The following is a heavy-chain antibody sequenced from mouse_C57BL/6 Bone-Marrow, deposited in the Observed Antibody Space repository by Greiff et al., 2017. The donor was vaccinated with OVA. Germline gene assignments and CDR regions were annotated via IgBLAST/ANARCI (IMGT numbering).Heavy chain of an antibody. CDR3: ARHEDCYYASYFDY. CDR1: GYAFSSSW. J-gene: IGHJ2*01. Sequence: QVQLKQSGPELVQPGASVKISCKASGYAFSSSWMNWVKQRPGKGLEWIGRIYPGDGDTNYNGKFKGKATLTADKSSSTAYMQLSSLTSEDSAVYFWARHEDCYYASYFDYWGQGTTLTVSS. CDR2: IYPGDGDT. D-gene: IGHD2-3*01. V-gene: IGHV1-82*01.